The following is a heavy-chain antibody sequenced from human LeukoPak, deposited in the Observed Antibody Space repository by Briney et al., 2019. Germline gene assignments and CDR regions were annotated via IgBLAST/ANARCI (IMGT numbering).Heavy chain of an antibody. D-gene: IGHD3-10*01. Sequence: ASVKVSCKASGYTFTSYGISWVRQAPGQGLEWMGWISAYNGNTNYAQKLQGRVTMTTDTSTSTAYMELRSLRSDDTAVYYCARVGGAVLWFGELLYDDYWGQGTLVTVSS. CDR2: ISAYNGNT. V-gene: IGHV1-18*01. CDR1: GYTFTSYG. J-gene: IGHJ4*02. CDR3: ARVGGAVLWFGELLYDDY.